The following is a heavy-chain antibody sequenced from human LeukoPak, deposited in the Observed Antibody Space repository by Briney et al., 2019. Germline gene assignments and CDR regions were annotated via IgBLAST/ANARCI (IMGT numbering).Heavy chain of an antibody. V-gene: IGHV1-69*13. CDR3: AIRHCGDECHPTNYYYYGIHV. D-gene: IGHD2-21*01. Sequence: ASVKVSFKASGDTVSNYGISWVRQAPGQGLEWMGGIIPKLGRVNYAQKFQGRVMITAVESTNTVNMELNSLRSEDTAVYYCAIRHCGDECHPTNYYYYGIHVWGQGTTVTVSS. J-gene: IGHJ6*02. CDR2: IIPKLGRV. CDR1: GDTVSNYG.